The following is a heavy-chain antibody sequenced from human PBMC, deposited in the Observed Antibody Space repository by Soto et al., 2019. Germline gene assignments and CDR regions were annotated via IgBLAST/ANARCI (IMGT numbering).Heavy chain of an antibody. V-gene: IGHV4-34*01. CDR1: GGSFSGYY. CDR2: INHSGST. Sequence: QVQLQQWGAGLLKPSETLSLTCAVYGGSFSGYYWNWIRQPPGKGLEWMGEINHSGSTNYNPSLRSRVTISVDTPKNQFSLKLSSVTAADTAVYYCARGKFHGELNWLDPWGQGTLVTVSS. J-gene: IGHJ5*02. D-gene: IGHD4-17*01. CDR3: ARGKFHGELNWLDP.